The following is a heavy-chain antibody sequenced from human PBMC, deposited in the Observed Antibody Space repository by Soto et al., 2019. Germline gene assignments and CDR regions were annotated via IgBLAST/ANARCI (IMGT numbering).Heavy chain of an antibody. J-gene: IGHJ6*02. D-gene: IGHD1-26*01. CDR1: GYTFTSYA. V-gene: IGHV1-3*01. Sequence: GASVKVSCKASGYTFTSYAMHWVRQAPGQRLEWMGWINAGNGNTKYSQKFQGRVTITRDTSASTAYMELSSLRSEDTAVYYCARERATTAGYYYGMDVWGQGTTVTVS. CDR2: INAGNGNT. CDR3: ARERATTAGYYYGMDV.